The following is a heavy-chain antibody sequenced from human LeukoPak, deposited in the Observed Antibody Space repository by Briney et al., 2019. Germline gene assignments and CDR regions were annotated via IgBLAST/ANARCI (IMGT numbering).Heavy chain of an antibody. CDR1: GLTFSSYA. CDR3: AKDRGIGSSWYSGGFDI. CDR2: ISGSGGST. V-gene: IGHV3-23*01. J-gene: IGHJ3*02. Sequence: GGSLRLSCAVSGLTFSSYAMSWVRQAPGKGLEWVSLISGSGGSTYHADSVKGRSTISRDNSKNTLYLQMNSLRVDDTAVYYCAKDRGIGSSWYSGGFDIWGQGTMVTVSS. D-gene: IGHD6-13*01.